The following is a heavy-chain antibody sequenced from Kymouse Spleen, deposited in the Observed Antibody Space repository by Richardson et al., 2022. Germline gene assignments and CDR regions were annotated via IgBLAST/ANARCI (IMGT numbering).Heavy chain of an antibody. J-gene: IGHJ6*02. CDR2: IYPGDSDT. V-gene: IGHV5-51*01. CDR1: GYSFTSYW. Sequence: EVQLVQSGAEVKKPGESLKISCKGSGYSFTSYWIGWVRQMPGKGLEWMGIIYPGDSDTRYSPSFQGQVTISADKSISTAYLQWSSLKASDTAMYYCARDRITMVRGADYYGMDVWGQGTTVTVSS. CDR3: ARDRITMVRGADYYGMDV. D-gene: IGHD3-10*01.